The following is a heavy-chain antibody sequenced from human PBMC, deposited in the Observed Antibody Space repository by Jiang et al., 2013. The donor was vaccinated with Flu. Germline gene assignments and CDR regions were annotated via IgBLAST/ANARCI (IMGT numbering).Heavy chain of an antibody. J-gene: IGHJ5*02. CDR3: ARHFDHTRLDP. D-gene: IGHD3-9*01. CDR1: GDAMSTNGIY. CDR2: VYYTGST. V-gene: IGHV4-39*01. Sequence: PGLLKPSETLSLTCSVSGDAMSTNGIYWAWIRQPPGKGLEWIGSVYYTGSTYYNPSLKSRVTMSVDTSKNQFTLKLRSVIAADTAIYFCARHFDHTRLDPWAQGTLVAVSS.